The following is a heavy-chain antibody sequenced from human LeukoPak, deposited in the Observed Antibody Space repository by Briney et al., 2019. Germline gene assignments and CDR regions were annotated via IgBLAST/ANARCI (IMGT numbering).Heavy chain of an antibody. J-gene: IGHJ6*02. Sequence: GGSLRLSCAASGFTFSSYSMNWVRQAPGKGLEWLSYIGSSGSPIYYADSVKGRFTISRDNSKNTLYLQMNSLRAEDTAVYYCARGGSGFYYYYGMDVWGQGTTVTVSS. D-gene: IGHD6-19*01. V-gene: IGHV3-48*01. CDR1: GFTFSSYS. CDR3: ARGGSGFYYYYGMDV. CDR2: IGSSGSPI.